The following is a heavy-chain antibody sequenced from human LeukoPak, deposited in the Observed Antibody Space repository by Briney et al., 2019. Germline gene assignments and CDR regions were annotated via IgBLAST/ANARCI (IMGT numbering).Heavy chain of an antibody. Sequence: GGSLRLSCAASGFTFSEYYMSWIRQAPGKGLVWVSSIGSSSSTISYADSVKGRFTISRDNAKNTLYLQMNSLRAEDTAVYYCARAKVTTEPYYYYYMDVWGKGTTVTVSS. V-gene: IGHV3-11*04. CDR3: ARAKVTTEPYYYYYMDV. CDR1: GFTFSEYY. J-gene: IGHJ6*03. CDR2: IGSSSSTI. D-gene: IGHD4-17*01.